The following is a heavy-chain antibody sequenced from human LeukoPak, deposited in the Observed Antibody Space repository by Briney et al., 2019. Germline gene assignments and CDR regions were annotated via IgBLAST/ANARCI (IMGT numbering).Heavy chain of an antibody. CDR3: AREGYYGSGSPPSLYFDY. D-gene: IGHD3-10*01. CDR2: TSSDLNVK. V-gene: IGHV3-30-3*01. Sequence: GGSLRLSCAASGFTFRNYVIHWVRQAPGKGLEWVAVTSSDLNVKLYADSVKGRFTISRDNSRNTLYLQMNSLRPEDTAIYYCAREGYYGSGSPPSLYFDYWGQGTLVTVSS. CDR1: GFTFRNYV. J-gene: IGHJ4*02.